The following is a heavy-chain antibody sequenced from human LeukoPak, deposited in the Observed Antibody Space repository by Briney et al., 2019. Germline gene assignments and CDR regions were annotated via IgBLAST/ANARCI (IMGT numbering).Heavy chain of an antibody. Sequence: PGGSLRLSCAASGFTFSAYYMSWFRQAPGTGLEWISYISSSADIIFYADSVKGRFTISRDNAKNSLYLQMNSLRAEDTAVYYCASATAATGTDLHAFDIWGQGTMVTVSS. D-gene: IGHD1-1*01. CDR3: ASATAATGTDLHAFDI. CDR2: ISSSADII. CDR1: GFTFSAYY. J-gene: IGHJ3*02. V-gene: IGHV3-11*01.